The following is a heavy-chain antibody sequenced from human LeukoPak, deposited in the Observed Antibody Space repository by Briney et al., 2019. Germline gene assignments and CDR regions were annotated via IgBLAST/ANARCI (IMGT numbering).Heavy chain of an antibody. CDR2: INPNSGGT. V-gene: IGHV1-2*02. D-gene: IGHD2-15*01. Sequence: ASVKVSCKASGYTFTGYYMHWVRQAPGQGLEWMGWINPNSGGTDYAQKFQGRVTMTRDTSISTAYMELSRLKSDDTAVYFCARGEKVVSAHFDSWGQGTLLTVSS. CDR3: ARGEKVVSAHFDS. CDR1: GYTFTGYY. J-gene: IGHJ4*02.